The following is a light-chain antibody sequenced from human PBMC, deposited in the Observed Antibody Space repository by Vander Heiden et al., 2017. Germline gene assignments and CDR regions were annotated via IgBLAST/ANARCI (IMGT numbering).Light chain of an antibody. CDR2: LGS. CDR1: PSLLHSNGYNY. Sequence: PLTPGEPASISCRSSPSLLHSNGYNYLDWYVQKPGQSPQLLISLGSNRASGVPDRFSGSGSGTDFTLKISRVEAEDVGVYYCMQALQTPLTFGGGTRVEIK. CDR3: MQALQTPLT. V-gene: IGKV2-28*01. J-gene: IGKJ4*01.